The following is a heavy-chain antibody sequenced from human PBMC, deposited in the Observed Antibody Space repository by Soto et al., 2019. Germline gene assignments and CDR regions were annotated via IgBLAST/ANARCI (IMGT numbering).Heavy chain of an antibody. V-gene: IGHV4-34*01. CDR1: GGFFTVYY. J-gene: IGHJ4*02. CDR2: INHSGFT. Sequence: QLQLHQSGAGLLKPSETLSLTCDVSGGFFTVYYWSWIRQPPGKGLEWIGEINHSGFTNYNPSLTGRVTISLDTSKSQFSLKLKSLTAADTAFYFCARGHGRFAHWGQGTLVTVSS. CDR3: ARGHGRFAH.